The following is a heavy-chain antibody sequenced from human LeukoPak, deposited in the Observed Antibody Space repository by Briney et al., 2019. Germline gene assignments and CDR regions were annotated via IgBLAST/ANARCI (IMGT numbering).Heavy chain of an antibody. Sequence: ASVKVSCKTSGYTFTGYYMHWVRQAPGQGLEWMGWINPNSGGTNYAQKFQGRVTMTRDTSISTAYMELSRLRSDDTAVYYCARELGLGAAFDIWGQGTMVTVSS. V-gene: IGHV1-2*02. CDR1: GYTFTGYY. CDR2: INPNSGGT. D-gene: IGHD3-16*01. J-gene: IGHJ3*02. CDR3: ARELGLGAAFDI.